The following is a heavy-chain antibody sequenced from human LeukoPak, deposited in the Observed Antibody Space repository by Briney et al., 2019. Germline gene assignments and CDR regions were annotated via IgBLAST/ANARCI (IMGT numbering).Heavy chain of an antibody. CDR1: GYTFTSYG. D-gene: IGHD6-13*01. Sequence: ASVKVSCKASGYTFTSYGISWVRQAPGQGLEWMGWISAYNGNTNYAQRFQGRVTITADKSTSTAYMELSSLRSEDTAVYYCARDLGGIAAGSFDYWGQGTLVTVSS. V-gene: IGHV1-18*01. J-gene: IGHJ4*02. CDR3: ARDLGGIAAGSFDY. CDR2: ISAYNGNT.